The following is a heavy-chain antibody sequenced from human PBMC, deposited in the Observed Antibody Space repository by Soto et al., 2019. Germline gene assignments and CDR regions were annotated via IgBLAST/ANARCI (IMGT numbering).Heavy chain of an antibody. Sequence: EVQFVESGGGLIQPGGSLRLSCAASGFTVSDNYMTWVRQAPGKGLEWVSVMYSGGTATSYADSVKGRFTVSRDSSKNTVSLQLDSLRAEDTAVYYCARGVPVGAIGRFYFDSCGQGTLVTVAS. J-gene: IGHJ4*02. D-gene: IGHD1-26*01. CDR3: ARGVPVGAIGRFYFDS. CDR2: MYSGGTAT. CDR1: GFTVSDNY. V-gene: IGHV3-53*01.